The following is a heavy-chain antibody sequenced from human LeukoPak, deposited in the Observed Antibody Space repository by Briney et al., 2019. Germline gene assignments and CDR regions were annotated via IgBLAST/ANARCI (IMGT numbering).Heavy chain of an antibody. Sequence: GGSLRLSCAASGFTFSSYSMNWVRQAPGKGLEWVSSISSSSSYIYYADSVKGRFTISRDNAKNSLYLQMNSLRAEDTAVYYCARDRDSGSGSYYYYYMDVWGKGTTVTVSS. V-gene: IGHV3-21*01. CDR3: ARDRDSGSGSYYYYYMDV. J-gene: IGHJ6*03. CDR1: GFTFSSYS. D-gene: IGHD3-10*01. CDR2: ISSSSSYI.